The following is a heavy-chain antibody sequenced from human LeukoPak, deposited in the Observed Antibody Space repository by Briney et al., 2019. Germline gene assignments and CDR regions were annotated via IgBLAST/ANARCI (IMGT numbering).Heavy chain of an antibody. Sequence: PSETLSLTCTVSGGSISSYYWSWIRQPPGKGLEWIGYIYYSGSTNYNPSLKSRVTISVDTSKNQFSLKLSSVTAADTAVYYCARDRGPYYYGSGSYGSYDHYYYYYMDVWGKGTTVTDSS. CDR3: ARDRGPYYYGSGSYGSYDHYYYYYMDV. J-gene: IGHJ6*03. CDR1: GGSISSYY. CDR2: IYYSGST. V-gene: IGHV4-59*01. D-gene: IGHD3-10*01.